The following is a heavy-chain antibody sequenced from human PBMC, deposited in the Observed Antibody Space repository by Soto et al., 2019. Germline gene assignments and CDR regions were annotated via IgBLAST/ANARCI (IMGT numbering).Heavy chain of an antibody. CDR1: GYTFTGYY. J-gene: IGHJ6*02. CDR2: INPNSGGT. V-gene: IGHV1-2*04. D-gene: IGHD2-2*01. Sequence: ASVKVSCKASGYTFTGYYMHWVRQAPGQGLEWMGWINPNSGGTNYAQKFQGWVTMTRDTSISTAYMELSRLRSDDTAVYYCARDSCSSTSCYYYYYGMDVWGQGTTVTVSS. CDR3: ARDSCSSTSCYYYYYGMDV.